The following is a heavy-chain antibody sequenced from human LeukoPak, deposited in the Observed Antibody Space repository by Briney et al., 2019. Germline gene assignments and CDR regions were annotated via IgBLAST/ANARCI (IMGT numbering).Heavy chain of an antibody. V-gene: IGHV3-21*01. J-gene: IGHJ3*02. Sequence: GGSLRLSCAASGFTFISHSMNWVRQAPGKGLEWVSSISGGSSYKYHADSVKGRFTISRDNAKNSLYLQMSSLRAEDTAVYYCARDNAYYDYVWGSHYDAFDIWGQGAMVTVSS. CDR2: ISGGSSYK. CDR1: GFTFISHS. D-gene: IGHD3-16*01. CDR3: ARDNAYYDYVWGSHYDAFDI.